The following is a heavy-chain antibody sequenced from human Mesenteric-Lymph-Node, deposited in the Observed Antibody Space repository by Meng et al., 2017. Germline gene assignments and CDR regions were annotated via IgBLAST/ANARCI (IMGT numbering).Heavy chain of an antibody. D-gene: IGHD3-22*01. J-gene: IGHJ4*02. CDR2: IIPIFGTA. CDR3: ARSSSGYYYGGDY. CDR1: GGTFSSYA. Sequence: VKLVRAGAEVKKPGSSVKVSGKASGGTFSSYAISWVRQAPGQGLEWMGGIIPIFGTANYAQKFQGRVTITADESTSTAYMELSSLRSEDTAVYYCARSSSGYYYGGDYWGQGTLVTVSS. V-gene: IGHV1-69*12.